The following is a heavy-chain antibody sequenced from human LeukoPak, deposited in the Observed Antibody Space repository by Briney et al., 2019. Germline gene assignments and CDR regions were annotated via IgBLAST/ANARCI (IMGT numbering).Heavy chain of an antibody. CDR3: ARSRQASGLFNS. D-gene: IGHD3-10*01. Sequence: SETLSLTCIISGGSIGPYYWSWIRQAAGKGPEWIGRIYTTGTADYNPSLKGRVFLSVDTSKNQFSLKVTSVTAADTAVYYCARSRQASGLFNSWGQGTLVVVSS. CDR2: IYTTGTA. J-gene: IGHJ5*01. CDR1: GGSIGPYY. V-gene: IGHV4-4*07.